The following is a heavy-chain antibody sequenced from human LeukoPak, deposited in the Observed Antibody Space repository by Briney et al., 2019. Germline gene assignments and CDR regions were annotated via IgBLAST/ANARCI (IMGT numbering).Heavy chain of an antibody. D-gene: IGHD1-26*01. CDR2: INTDGGDT. Sequence: PGGSLRLSCAASGFTFGRYWMHWVRQAPGKGLVWVSRINTDGGDTIYADSVKGRFTISRDNAKNTLFLQMNSLRAEDTAVYYCARDEKIVGASGQDYWGQGPLVMVSS. J-gene: IGHJ4*02. CDR1: GFTFGRYW. CDR3: ARDEKIVGASGQDY. V-gene: IGHV3-74*01.